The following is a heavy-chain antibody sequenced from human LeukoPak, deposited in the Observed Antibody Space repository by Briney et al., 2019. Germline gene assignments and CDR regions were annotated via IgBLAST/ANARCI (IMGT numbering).Heavy chain of an antibody. CDR2: ISAYNGNT. CDR1: GYTFTSYG. CDR3: ASESNDYGGPFPDY. D-gene: IGHD4/OR15-4a*01. J-gene: IGHJ4*02. Sequence: ASVKVSCKASGYTFTSYGISWVRQAPGQGLEWMGWISAYNGNTNYAQKLQGRVTMTTDTSTSTVYMELRSLRSDDTAVYYCASESNDYGGPFPDYWGQGTLVTVSS. V-gene: IGHV1-18*01.